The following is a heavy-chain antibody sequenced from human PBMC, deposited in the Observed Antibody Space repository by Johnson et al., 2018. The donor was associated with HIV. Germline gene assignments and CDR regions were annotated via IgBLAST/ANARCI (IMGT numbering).Heavy chain of an antibody. V-gene: IGHV3-7*01. CDR1: GFTFSNYW. Sequence: VQLVESGGGVVQPGRYLRLSCAASGFTFSNYWMSCVRQAPGKGLEWVANIKQDGSEKYYADSLKGRFTISRDNSKNTLYLQRNIRRAEDTAVYFCAKEAYYVEAFDIWGQGTMVTVSS. CDR2: IKQDGSEK. CDR3: AKEAYYVEAFDI. J-gene: IGHJ3*02. D-gene: IGHD3-16*01.